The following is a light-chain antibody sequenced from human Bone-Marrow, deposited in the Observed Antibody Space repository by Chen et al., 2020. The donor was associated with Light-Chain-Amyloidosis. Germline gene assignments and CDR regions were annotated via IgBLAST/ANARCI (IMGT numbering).Light chain of an antibody. CDR2: RDT. CDR3: QSADSSGTYEVI. Sequence: SYELTQPPSVSVSPGQTARITCSGDDLPTKYAYWYQQKPGQAPVLVIHRDTERPSGISERFSGSSSGTTATLPISVVQAEDEADYHCQSADSSGTYEVIFGGGTKLTVL. CDR1: DLPTKY. J-gene: IGLJ2*01. V-gene: IGLV3-25*03.